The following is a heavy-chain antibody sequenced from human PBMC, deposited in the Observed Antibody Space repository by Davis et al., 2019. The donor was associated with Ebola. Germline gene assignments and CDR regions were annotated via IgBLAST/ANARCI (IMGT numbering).Heavy chain of an antibody. CDR1: GYTFTSYA. Sequence: AASVKVSCKASGYTFTSYAMHWLRQAPGQRLEWMGWINTDNGNTKYSQKLQGRVTFTGETSASTAYVELSSLRSEDTAVYYCAISSGYYQPFDYWGQGTLVTVSS. CDR2: INTDNGNT. J-gene: IGHJ4*02. CDR3: AISSGYYQPFDY. V-gene: IGHV1-3*04. D-gene: IGHD3-22*01.